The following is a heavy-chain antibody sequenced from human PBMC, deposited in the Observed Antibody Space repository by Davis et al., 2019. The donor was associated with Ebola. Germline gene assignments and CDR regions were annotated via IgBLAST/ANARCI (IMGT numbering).Heavy chain of an antibody. CDR2: IQYDGSHK. V-gene: IGHV3-30*02. Sequence: GESLKISCAASGFSFSSYVMHWVRQAPGKGLEWVALIQYDGSHKSYADSVKGRFTISRDNSKNTLYLQMNSLRAEDTAVYYCAKDFRSSSSAGPIDYWGQGTLVTVSS. D-gene: IGHD6-6*01. CDR1: GFSFSSYV. CDR3: AKDFRSSSSAGPIDY. J-gene: IGHJ4*02.